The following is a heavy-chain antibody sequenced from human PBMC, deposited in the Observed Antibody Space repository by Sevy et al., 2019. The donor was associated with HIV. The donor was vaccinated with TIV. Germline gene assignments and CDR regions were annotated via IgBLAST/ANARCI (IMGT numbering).Heavy chain of an antibody. CDR1: GFTFSSYW. CDR3: VREGVGGYSYSLDC. D-gene: IGHD5-18*01. J-gene: IGHJ4*02. Sequence: GSLRLSCAASGFTFSSYWMSWVRQAPGKGLEWVATMKEDGSERNYVDSVKGRFTISRDNAKNSLYLQMNSLRAEDTTVYYCVREGVGGYSYSLDCWGQGTLVTVSS. CDR2: MKEDGSER. V-gene: IGHV3-7*01.